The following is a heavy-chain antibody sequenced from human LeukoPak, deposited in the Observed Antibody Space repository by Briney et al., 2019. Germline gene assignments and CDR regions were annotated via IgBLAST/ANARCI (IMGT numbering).Heavy chain of an antibody. V-gene: IGHV4-4*07. CDR2: IYTSGST. J-gene: IGHJ6*02. CDR1: GGSISSYY. D-gene: IGHD3-10*01. Sequence: SETLSLTCTVSGGSISSYYWSWIRQPAGKGLEWIGRIYTSGSTNYNPSLKSRVTISVDTSNNQVSLRLTSVTAADTAVYYCARDVAVRGLPYYGMDVWGQGTTVTVSS. CDR3: ARDVAVRGLPYYGMDV.